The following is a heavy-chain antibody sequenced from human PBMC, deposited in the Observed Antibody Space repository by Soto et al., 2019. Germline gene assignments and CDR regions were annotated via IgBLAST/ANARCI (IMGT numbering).Heavy chain of an antibody. J-gene: IGHJ6*02. V-gene: IGHV1-46*02. CDR2: INPSGGST. CDR1: GYTFNSYS. Sequence: ASVEVSCKASGYTFNSYSMHWARQAPGQGLEWMGIINPSGGSTSYAQKFQGRVTMTRDTSTSTVYMELSSLRSEDTAVYYCARDKRSVYMAAADTNYYYGMDVWGQGTTVTVSS. D-gene: IGHD6-13*01. CDR3: ARDKRSVYMAAADTNYYYGMDV.